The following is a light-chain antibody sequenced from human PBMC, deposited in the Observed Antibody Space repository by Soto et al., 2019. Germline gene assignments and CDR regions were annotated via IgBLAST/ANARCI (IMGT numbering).Light chain of an antibody. CDR1: SSNIGSNT. Sequence: QSVLTQPPSASGTPGQRVTISCSGSSSNIGSNTVNWYQQLPGTAPKLLIYSNNQRPLGVPDRFSGSKSGASASLAISGLQSEDEADYYCAAWDDSLNGPVCVFGTGTKLTVL. CDR3: AAWDDSLNGPVCV. J-gene: IGLJ1*01. V-gene: IGLV1-44*01. CDR2: SNN.